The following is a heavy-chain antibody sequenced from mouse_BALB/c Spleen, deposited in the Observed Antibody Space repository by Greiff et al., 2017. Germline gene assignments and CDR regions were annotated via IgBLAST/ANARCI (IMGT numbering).Heavy chain of an antibody. D-gene: IGHD1-1*01. CDR1: GYSITSDYA. CDR3: GYYYGSSPAWFAY. CDR2: ISYSGST. Sequence: EVKLQESGPGLVKPSQSLSLTCTVTGYSITSDYAWNWIRQFPGNKLEWMGYISYSGSTSYNPSLKSRISITRDTSKNQFFLQLNSVTTEDTATYYCGYYYGSSPAWFAYWGQGTLVTVSA. V-gene: IGHV3-2*02. J-gene: IGHJ3*01.